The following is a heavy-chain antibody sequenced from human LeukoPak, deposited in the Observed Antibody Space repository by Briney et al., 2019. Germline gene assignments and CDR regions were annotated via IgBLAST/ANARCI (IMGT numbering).Heavy chain of an antibody. CDR1: GFTFSSYG. D-gene: IGHD2-2*01. J-gene: IGHJ6*02. CDR3: ARTSGVIPAAISPPGNIVASNNPYYFGMDG. V-gene: IGHV3-33*01. CDR2: IWYDGSNK. Sequence: GGSLRLSCAASGFTFSSYGMHWVRQAPGKGLEWVAVIWYDGSNKYYADSVKGRFTISRDNSKNTLYLQMNSLRAEDTAVYYWARTSGVIPAAISPPGNIVASNNPYYFGMDGWGPGTTVTVSS.